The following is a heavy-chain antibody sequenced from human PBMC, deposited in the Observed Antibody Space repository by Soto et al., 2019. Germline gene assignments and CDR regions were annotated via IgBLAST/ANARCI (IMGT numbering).Heavy chain of an antibody. CDR3: ARHTATIRAGFDY. V-gene: IGHV1-69*13. J-gene: IGHJ4*02. D-gene: IGHD4-17*01. CDR2: IIPIFGTA. Sequence: SVKVSCKASGGTFSSYAISWVRQAPGQGLEWMGGIIPIFGTANYAQKFQGRVTITADESTSTAYMELSSLRSEDTAVYYCARHTATIRAGFDYWGQGALVTVSS. CDR1: GGTFSSYA.